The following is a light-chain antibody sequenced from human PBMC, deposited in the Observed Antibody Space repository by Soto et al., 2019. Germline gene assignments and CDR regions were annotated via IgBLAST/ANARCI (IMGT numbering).Light chain of an antibody. Sequence: DIQVTQSPSSLSESVGDSVSITCRASQTISTYLTWYQQNPGKAPKLLIYAASNLQNGVPSRFSGSGSATDFTLTISSLQPKDFATYYCQKSSSIPYTFGQGTKLEIK. V-gene: IGKV1-39*01. CDR2: AAS. J-gene: IGKJ2*01. CDR1: QTISTY. CDR3: QKSSSIPYT.